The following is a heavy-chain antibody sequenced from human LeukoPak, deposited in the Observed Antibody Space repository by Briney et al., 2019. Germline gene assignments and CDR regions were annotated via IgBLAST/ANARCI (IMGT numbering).Heavy chain of an antibody. CDR1: GFTFSSYA. D-gene: IGHD3-16*02. CDR2: ISGSGSST. CDR3: AKQSSRFLGWAYFDY. V-gene: IGHV3-23*01. Sequence: GGSLRPSCAASGFTFSSYAMTWVRQAPGKGLEWVSAISGSGSSTYYADSVKGRFTISRDNSKNTLYLQMSSLRAEDTALYFCAKQSSRFLGWAYFDYWGQGTLVTVSS. J-gene: IGHJ4*02.